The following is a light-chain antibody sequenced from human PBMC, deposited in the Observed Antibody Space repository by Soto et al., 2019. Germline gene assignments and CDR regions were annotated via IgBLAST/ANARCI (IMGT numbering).Light chain of an antibody. CDR3: GTWDNSLSGGV. J-gene: IGLJ3*02. CDR1: SSNIGSHF. Sequence: QSVLTQPPSVSAAPGQQVTIPCSGSSSNIGSHFVSWYQQLPGSAPKLLIYENTKRPSGIPDRFSGSKSGTSATLGITGLQTGDEADYYCGTWDNSLSGGVFGGGTQLTVL. V-gene: IGLV1-51*02. CDR2: ENT.